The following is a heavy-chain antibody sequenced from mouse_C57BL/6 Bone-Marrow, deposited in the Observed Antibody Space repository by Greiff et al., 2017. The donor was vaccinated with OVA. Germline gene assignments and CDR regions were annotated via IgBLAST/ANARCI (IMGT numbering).Heavy chain of an antibody. CDR3: ARLDTTVVDWYFDV. Sequence: QVQLQQPGAELVKPGASVKMSCKASGYTFTSYWITWVKQRPGQGLEWIGEIYPGSGSTNYNEKFKSKATLTVDTSSSTAYMQLSSLTSEDSAVYYCARLDTTVVDWYFDVWGTGTTVTVSS. CDR2: IYPGSGST. D-gene: IGHD1-1*01. CDR1: GYTFTSYW. V-gene: IGHV1-55*01. J-gene: IGHJ1*03.